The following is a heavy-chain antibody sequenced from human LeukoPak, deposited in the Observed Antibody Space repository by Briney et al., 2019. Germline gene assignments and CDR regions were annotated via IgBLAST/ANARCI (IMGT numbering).Heavy chain of an antibody. Sequence: PGGSLRLSCAASGFTFSSHAMHWVRQAPGKGPEYVSTISINGVNTYYADSVKGRFTISRDNSKDTLFLQMGSLRIEDTAVYYCARNLDWSYNFDYWGPGTLVTVYS. V-gene: IGHV3-64*02. CDR2: ISINGVNT. D-gene: IGHD1-26*01. CDR3: ARNLDWSYNFDY. CDR1: GFTFSSHA. J-gene: IGHJ4*02.